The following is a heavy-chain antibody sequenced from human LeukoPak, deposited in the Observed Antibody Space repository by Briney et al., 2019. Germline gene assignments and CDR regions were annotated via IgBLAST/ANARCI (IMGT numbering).Heavy chain of an antibody. CDR1: GGIFNTYG. Sequence: SVKVSCKASGGIFNTYGINWVRQAPGQGLEWMGGIIPLLGTPTYAQKFQGRLTITADDSTSTAYMELSSLRSEDTAVYYCARGTAAGRTDYWGQGTLVTVSS. D-gene: IGHD6-13*01. CDR2: IIPLLGTP. V-gene: IGHV1-69*13. CDR3: ARGTAAGRTDY. J-gene: IGHJ4*02.